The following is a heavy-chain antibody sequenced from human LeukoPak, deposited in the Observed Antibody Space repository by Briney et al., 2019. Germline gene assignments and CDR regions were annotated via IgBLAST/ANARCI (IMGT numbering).Heavy chain of an antibody. V-gene: IGHV1-2*02. D-gene: IGHD3-3*02. J-gene: IGHJ4*02. CDR2: INPNSGDT. CDR1: GYTFTSYY. Sequence: GASVKVSCKASGYTFTSYYMHWVRQAPGQGLEWMGWINPNSGDTSYAREFQDRVTMTRDTSLNTAYMELSRLRSDDTAVYFCARRPINCIIANCYVDYWGQGTLVTVSS. CDR3: ARRPINCIIANCYVDY.